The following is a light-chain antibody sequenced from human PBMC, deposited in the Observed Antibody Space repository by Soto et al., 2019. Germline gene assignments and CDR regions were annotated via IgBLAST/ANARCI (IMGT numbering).Light chain of an antibody. Sequence: QSVLTQPRSVSGSPGQSVTISCTGTSSDVGDYNYVSWYQLPPGKAPKVIIYDVSERPSGVPDRFSGSKSGNTASLTISGLQTEDEADYYCCSYAGSYTLVFGGGTKLTVL. CDR2: DVS. CDR3: CSYAGSYTLV. CDR1: SSDVGDYNY. J-gene: IGLJ2*01. V-gene: IGLV2-11*01.